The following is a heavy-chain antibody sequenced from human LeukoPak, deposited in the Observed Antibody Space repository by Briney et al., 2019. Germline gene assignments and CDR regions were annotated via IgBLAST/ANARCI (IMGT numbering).Heavy chain of an antibody. CDR3: ARAPWDSSGYYGEDY. V-gene: IGHV1-8*01. CDR2: MDLNSGNT. J-gene: IGHJ4*02. D-gene: IGHD3-22*01. Sequence: ASVKVSCKASGYTFTSYDINWVRQATGQGLEWMGWMDLNSGNTGYAQKFQGRVTMTRNTSISTAYMELSSLRSEDTAVYYCARAPWDSSGYYGEDYWGQGTLVTVSS. CDR1: GYTFTSYD.